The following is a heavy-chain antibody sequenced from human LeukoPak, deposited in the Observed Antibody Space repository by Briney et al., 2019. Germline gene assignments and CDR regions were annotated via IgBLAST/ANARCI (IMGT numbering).Heavy chain of an antibody. V-gene: IGHV3-74*01. Sequence: GGSLRLSCATSGFTFTTFWMHWVRQAPGKGLVWVSRINHDGSSTNYADSVKGRFTISRDNAKNTVYLQMNSLRAEDTAVYYCASRMYYYDTSGYSSDAFDIWGQGTMVTVSS. CDR1: GFTFTTFW. CDR3: ASRMYYYDTSGYSSDAFDI. CDR2: INHDGSST. J-gene: IGHJ3*02. D-gene: IGHD3-22*01.